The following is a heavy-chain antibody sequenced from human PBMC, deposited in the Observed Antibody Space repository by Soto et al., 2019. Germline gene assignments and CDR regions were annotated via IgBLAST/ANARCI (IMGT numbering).Heavy chain of an antibody. D-gene: IGHD3-16*02. CDR1: GGSISSYY. Sequence: SETLSLTCTVSGGSISSYYWSWIRQPPGKGLEWIGYIYYSGSTNYNPSLKSRVTISVDTSKNQFSLKLSSVTAADTAVYYRAGSLGELSLPYYFDYWGQGTLVTVSS. J-gene: IGHJ4*02. CDR2: IYYSGST. V-gene: IGHV4-59*01. CDR3: AGSLGELSLPYYFDY.